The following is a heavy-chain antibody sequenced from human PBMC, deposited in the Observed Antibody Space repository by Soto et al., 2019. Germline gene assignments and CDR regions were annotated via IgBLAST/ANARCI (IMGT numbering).Heavy chain of an antibody. CDR2: IYYSGST. J-gene: IGHJ6*02. Sequence: PSETLSLTCTVSGGSISSYYWSWIRQPPGKGLEWIGYIYYSGSTNYNPSLKSRVTISVDTSKNQFSLKLSSVTAADTAVYYCARAGITGRFIHYYYYYGMDVWGQGTTVTVSS. CDR1: GGSISSYY. D-gene: IGHD1-20*01. CDR3: ARAGITGRFIHYYYYYGMDV. V-gene: IGHV4-59*01.